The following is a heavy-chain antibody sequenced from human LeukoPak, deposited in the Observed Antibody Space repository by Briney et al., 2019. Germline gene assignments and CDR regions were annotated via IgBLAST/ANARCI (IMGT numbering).Heavy chain of an antibody. D-gene: IGHD3-3*01. CDR1: GYTFTGYY. Sequence: ASVKVSCKASGYTFTGYYIHWVRQAPGQGLEWMGWINPNSGDTKYAQKFQGRVTMTRDTSISTAYMELSRLRSDDTAVYYCARHTPYDFWSGERYMDVWGKGTTVTVSS. V-gene: IGHV1-2*02. J-gene: IGHJ6*03. CDR3: ARHTPYDFWSGERYMDV. CDR2: INPNSGDT.